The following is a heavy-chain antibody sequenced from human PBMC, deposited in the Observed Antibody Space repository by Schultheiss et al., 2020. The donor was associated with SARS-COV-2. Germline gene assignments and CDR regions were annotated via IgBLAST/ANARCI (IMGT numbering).Heavy chain of an antibody. D-gene: IGHD5-24*01. CDR3: TTRSREMATTPHVDY. V-gene: IGHV3-30*03. J-gene: IGHJ4*02. CDR1: GFTFSSYE. Sequence: GGSLRLSCAASGFTFSSYEMNWVRQAPGKGLEWVAVISYDGSNKYYADSVKGRFTISRDNSKNTLYLQMNSLRAEDTAVYYCTTRSREMATTPHVDYWGQGTLVTVSS. CDR2: ISYDGSNK.